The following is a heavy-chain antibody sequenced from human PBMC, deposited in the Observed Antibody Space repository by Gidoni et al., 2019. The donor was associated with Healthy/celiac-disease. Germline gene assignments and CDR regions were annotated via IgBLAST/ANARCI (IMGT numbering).Heavy chain of an antibody. CDR2: INHSGST. CDR3: ARLAGSDSSSSIAIDY. CDR1: GGSFSGYH. D-gene: IGHD6-6*01. V-gene: IGHV4-34*01. J-gene: IGHJ4*02. Sequence: QVQLQQWGAGLLKPSETLSLTCAVYGGSFSGYHWSWTRQPPGKGLEWIGEINHSGSTNYNPSLKSRVTISVDTSKNQFSLKLSSVTAADTAVYYCARLAGSDSSSSIAIDYWGQGTLVTVSS.